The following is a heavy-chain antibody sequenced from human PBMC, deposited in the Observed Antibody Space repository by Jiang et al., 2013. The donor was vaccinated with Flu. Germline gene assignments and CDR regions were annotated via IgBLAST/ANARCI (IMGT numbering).Heavy chain of an antibody. V-gene: IGHV2-70*11. CDR2: IDWDDDK. Sequence: KPTQTLTLTCTFSGFSLSTSGMCVSWIRQPPGKALEWLARIDWDDDKYYRTSLKTRLTISKDTSKNQVVLTMTNVDPVDTATYYCARIPNWGSVHYYGMDVWGKGTAVTVSS. D-gene: IGHD7-27*01. J-gene: IGHJ6*04. CDR1: GFSLSTSGMC. CDR3: ARIPNWGSVHYYGMDV.